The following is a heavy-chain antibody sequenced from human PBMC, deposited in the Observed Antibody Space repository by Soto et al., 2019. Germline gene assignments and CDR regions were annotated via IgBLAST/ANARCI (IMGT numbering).Heavy chain of an antibody. Sequence: EVQLLESGGGVEQPGGSLRLSCVASGFNFKKFAMSWVRQAPGEGLEWVSGISCRGGSTSYAESVKGPFSIARDDSTNTLSLQMNNLRVEDTAQYYCAKADGEQWLLPHLDKWGQGTLVTVS. CDR2: ISCRGGST. CDR3: AKADGEQWLLPHLDK. V-gene: IGHV3-23*01. CDR1: GFNFKKFA. D-gene: IGHD6-19*01. J-gene: IGHJ4*02.